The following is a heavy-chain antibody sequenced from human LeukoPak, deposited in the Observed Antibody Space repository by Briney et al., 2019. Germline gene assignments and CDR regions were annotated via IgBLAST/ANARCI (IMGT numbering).Heavy chain of an antibody. CDR1: GYTFTSYG. Sequence: ASVKVSCKASGYTFTSYGISWVRQAHGQGLEWMGWISAYNGNTNYAQKLQGRVTMTTDTSTSTAYMELSSLRSEDTAVYYCATDRNPRITMVRGVIMGPIHIKPDAFDIWGQGTMVTVSS. V-gene: IGHV1-18*01. J-gene: IGHJ3*02. CDR3: ATDRNPRITMVRGVIMGPIHIKPDAFDI. CDR2: ISAYNGNT. D-gene: IGHD3-10*01.